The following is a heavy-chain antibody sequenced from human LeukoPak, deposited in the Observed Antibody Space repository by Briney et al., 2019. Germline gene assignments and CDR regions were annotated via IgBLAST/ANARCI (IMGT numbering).Heavy chain of an antibody. Sequence: PSETLSLTCAVYGGSFSGYYWSWIRQPPGKGLKWMGEINHSGSTNYNPSLKSRVTISVDTSKNKFSLKLSSVTAADTAVYYCARGRGRIVPAASPHYYGMDVWGQGTTVTVSS. V-gene: IGHV4-34*01. CDR3: ARGRGRIVPAASPHYYGMDV. D-gene: IGHD2-2*01. J-gene: IGHJ6*02. CDR2: INHSGST. CDR1: GGSFSGYY.